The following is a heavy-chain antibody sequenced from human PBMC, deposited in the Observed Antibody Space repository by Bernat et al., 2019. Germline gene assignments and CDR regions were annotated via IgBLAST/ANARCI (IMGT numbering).Heavy chain of an antibody. D-gene: IGHD2-15*01. CDR2: ISYDGSNK. J-gene: IGHJ4*02. V-gene: IGHV3-30-3*01. CDR1: GFTFSSYA. CDR3: VRGVVAATLDY. Sequence: QVQLVESGGGVVQPGRSLRLSCAASGFTFSSYAMHWVRQAPGKGLEWVAVISYDGSNKYYADSVKGRFTISRDNSKNTLYLQMNSLRAEDTAVYYCVRGVVAATLDYWGQGTLVTVSS.